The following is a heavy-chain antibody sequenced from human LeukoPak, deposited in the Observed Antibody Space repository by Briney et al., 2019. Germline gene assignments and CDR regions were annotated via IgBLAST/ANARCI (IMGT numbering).Heavy chain of an antibody. CDR1: GFTFSSWA. Sequence: GGSLRLSCAASGFTFSSWAMNWVRQAPGKGLDWVSAFSGNGGATYYADSVKGRFTISRDNSKNILYLQMNSLRAEDTAVYYCATLITMIHWGQGTLVTVSS. V-gene: IGHV3-23*01. CDR3: ATLITMIH. CDR2: FSGNGGAT. J-gene: IGHJ4*02. D-gene: IGHD3-22*01.